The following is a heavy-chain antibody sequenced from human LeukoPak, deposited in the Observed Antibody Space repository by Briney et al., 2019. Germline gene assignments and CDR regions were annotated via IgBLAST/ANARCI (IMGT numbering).Heavy chain of an antibody. CDR3: AKEGIKESPREFDY. CDR1: GFTFSNYG. Sequence: GGSLRLTCAASGFTFSNYGMNWVRQAPGKGLEWVSVISGNSDTTYYADSVKGRFTISRDNSKNTLYLQMNSLRVEDTAVYYCAKEGIKESPREFDYWGQGSLVTVSS. D-gene: IGHD1-26*01. V-gene: IGHV3-23*01. J-gene: IGHJ4*02. CDR2: ISGNSDTT.